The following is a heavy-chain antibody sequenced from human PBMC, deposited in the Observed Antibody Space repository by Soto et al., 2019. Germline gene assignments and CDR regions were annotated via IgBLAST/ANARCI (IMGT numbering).Heavy chain of an antibody. D-gene: IGHD2-15*01. CDR3: ARYGVVVVVAAGYYSYGMDV. J-gene: IGHJ6*02. CDR2: IIPIFGTA. Sequence: SVKVSCKASGGTLSSYAISWVRQAPGQGLEWMGGIIPIFGTANYAQKFQGRVTITADESTSTAYMELSSLRSEDTAVYYCARYGVVVVVAAGYYSYGMDVWGQGTTVTVSS. CDR1: GGTLSSYA. V-gene: IGHV1-69*13.